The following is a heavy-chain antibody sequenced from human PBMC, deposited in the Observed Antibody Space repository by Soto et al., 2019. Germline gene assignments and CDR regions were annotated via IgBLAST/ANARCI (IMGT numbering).Heavy chain of an antibody. CDR1: GYSFTSYW. CDR2: IDPSDSYT. D-gene: IGHD2-2*01. J-gene: IGHJ6*02. CDR3: AITRGYCSSTSCSRGRDYYYGMDV. V-gene: IGHV5-10-1*01. Sequence: AGESLKISCKGSGYSFTSYWISWVRQMPGKGLEWMGRIDPSDSYTNYSPSFQGHVTISADKSISTAYLQWSSLKASDTAMYYCAITRGYCSSTSCSRGRDYYYGMDVWGQGTTVTVSS.